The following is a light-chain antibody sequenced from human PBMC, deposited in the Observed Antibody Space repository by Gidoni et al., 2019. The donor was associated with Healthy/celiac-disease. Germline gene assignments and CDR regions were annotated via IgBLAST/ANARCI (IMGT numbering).Light chain of an antibody. Sequence: DIVMTQSPLSLPVTPGEPASTSYRSSHSLMHSNGYNYLDWYLHKPVQSPQLLFDLGSNPASGVPDRFSGSGAGTDFTLKISRVEDEDVGVYYCMQAIQTLITFGQGTRLEIK. CDR1: HSLMHSNGYNY. J-gene: IGKJ5*01. CDR2: LGS. CDR3: MQAIQTLIT. V-gene: IGKV2-28*01.